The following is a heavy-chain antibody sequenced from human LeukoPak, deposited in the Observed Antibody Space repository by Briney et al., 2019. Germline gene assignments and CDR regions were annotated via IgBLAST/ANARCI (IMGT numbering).Heavy chain of an antibody. CDR1: GYTFSSSH. CDR3: ARSGDYGGNDYFDY. CDR2: INPNGGNT. D-gene: IGHD4-23*01. Sequence: GASVKVSCKPSGYTFSSSHIHWVRQAPGQGLEWMGLINPNGGNTNFAQKFQGRLTMARDMSTSTVYMELSSLRSEDTAVYYCARSGDYGGNDYFDYWGQGTLVTVSS. J-gene: IGHJ4*02. V-gene: IGHV1-46*01.